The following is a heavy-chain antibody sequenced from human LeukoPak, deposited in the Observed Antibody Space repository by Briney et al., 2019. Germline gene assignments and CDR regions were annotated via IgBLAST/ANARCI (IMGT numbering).Heavy chain of an antibody. Sequence: PSETLSLTCDVSGYYIISGYYWGWIRQPPGKGLEWIGSIYHTGSTYYNPSLKSRVSISVDTSKNQFSLNLSSVTAADTAVYYCARGVLYWGQGTLVTVSS. CDR2: IYHTGST. D-gene: IGHD3-10*01. CDR1: GYYIISGYY. J-gene: IGHJ4*02. CDR3: ARGVLY. V-gene: IGHV4-38-2*01.